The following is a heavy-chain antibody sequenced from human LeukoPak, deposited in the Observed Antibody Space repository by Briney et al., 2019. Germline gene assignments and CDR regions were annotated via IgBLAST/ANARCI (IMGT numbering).Heavy chain of an antibody. CDR2: IYPNGNT. CDR3: AKDREPLRYFDWLLDAFDI. V-gene: IGHV3-66*01. CDR1: GFTVSSNY. D-gene: IGHD3-9*01. Sequence: GGSLRLSCAASGFTVSSNYMNWVRQAPGKGLEWVSMIYPNGNTFYTDSVKGRFTISRGDSKNTLDLQMNSLRAEDTAVYYCAKDREPLRYFDWLLDAFDIWGQGTMVTVSS. J-gene: IGHJ3*02.